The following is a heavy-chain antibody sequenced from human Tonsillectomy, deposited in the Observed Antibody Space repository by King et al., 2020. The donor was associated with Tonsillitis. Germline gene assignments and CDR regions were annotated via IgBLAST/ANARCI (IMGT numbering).Heavy chain of an antibody. J-gene: IGHJ6*03. CDR1: GYTFTSYY. D-gene: IGHD7-27*01. Sequence: VQLVESGAEVKKPGASVKVSCKASGYTFTSYYMHWVRLAPGQGLEWMGIINPSGGSTSYAQKFQGRVTMTRDTSTSTVYMELSSLGSKDTAVYYCARDRSGRPTGRPYYYMAVWGKGTTVTVSS. CDR3: ARDRSGRPTGRPYYYMAV. V-gene: IGHV1-46*01. CDR2: INPSGGST.